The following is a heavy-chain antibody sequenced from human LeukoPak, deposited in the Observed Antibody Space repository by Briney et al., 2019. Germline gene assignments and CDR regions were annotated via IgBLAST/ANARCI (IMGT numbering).Heavy chain of an antibody. J-gene: IGHJ4*02. CDR1: GYTFTGYY. V-gene: IGHV1-2*02. CDR2: INPNSGGT. Sequence: ASVKVSCKASGYTFTGYYMHWVRQAPGQGLEWMGWINPNSGGTNYAQKFQGRVTMTRDMSTSTVYMELSSLRSEDTAVYYCAREGGDTPMVKFDYWGQGTLVTVSS. D-gene: IGHD5-18*01. CDR3: AREGGDTPMVKFDY.